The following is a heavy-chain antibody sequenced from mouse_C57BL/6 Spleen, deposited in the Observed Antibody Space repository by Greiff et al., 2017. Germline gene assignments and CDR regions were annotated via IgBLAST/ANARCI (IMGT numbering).Heavy chain of an antibody. Sequence: VKLMESGAELVRPGTSVKVSCKASGYAFTSYWMEWVKQRPGQGLEWIGVINPGSGSTNYNEKFKGKATLTADKSSSTAYMQLSSLTSEDSAVYFGARMGDYAVWCADWGQGTLVTVSA. V-gene: IGHV1-54*01. CDR3: ARMGDYAVWCAD. CDR1: GYAFTSYW. D-gene: IGHD2-4*01. J-gene: IGHJ3*01. CDR2: INPGSGST.